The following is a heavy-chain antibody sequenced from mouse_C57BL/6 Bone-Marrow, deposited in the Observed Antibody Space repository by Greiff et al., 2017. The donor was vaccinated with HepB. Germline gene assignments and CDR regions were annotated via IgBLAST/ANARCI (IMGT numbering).Heavy chain of an antibody. D-gene: IGHD2-1*01. J-gene: IGHJ4*01. Sequence: VQRVESGPGLVAPSQSLSITCTVSGFSLTSYAISWVRQPPGKGLEWLGVIWTGGGTNYNSALKSRLSISKDNSKSQVFLKMNSLQTDDTARYYCARNWKLPYYYAMDYWGQGTSVTVSS. CDR1: GFSLTSYA. CDR3: ARNWKLPYYYAMDY. V-gene: IGHV2-9-1*01. CDR2: IWTGGGT.